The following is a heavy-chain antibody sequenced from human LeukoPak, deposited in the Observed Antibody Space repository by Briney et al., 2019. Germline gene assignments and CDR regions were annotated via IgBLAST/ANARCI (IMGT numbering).Heavy chain of an antibody. CDR1: GYTFTSYD. V-gene: IGHV1-8*01. Sequence: VASVTVSCKASGYTFTSYDINWVRQASGQGLEWMGWMNPNSGNTGYAQKFQGRVTMTRNTSISTAYMELSGLRSEDTAVYYCARASVATRDDYWGQGTLVTVSS. CDR3: ARASVATRDDY. D-gene: IGHD5-12*01. CDR2: MNPNSGNT. J-gene: IGHJ4*02.